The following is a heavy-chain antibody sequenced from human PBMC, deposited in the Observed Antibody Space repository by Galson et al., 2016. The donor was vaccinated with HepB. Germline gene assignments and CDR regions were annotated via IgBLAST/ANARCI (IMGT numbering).Heavy chain of an antibody. CDR3: ARHELHSNSWYMDS. J-gene: IGHJ4*02. CDR2: LSPGDSDT. Sequence: QSGAEAKQPGESLKISCQGSGYKCTSYWIGWVRHVPGKGPELMGTLSPGDSDTRYSPSFQGQVTISIEKSTSTTHLQWSSLKASDSAMYYCARHELHSNSWYMDSWGQGTLVTVSS. D-gene: IGHD6-13*01. CDR1: GYKCTSYW. V-gene: IGHV5-51*01.